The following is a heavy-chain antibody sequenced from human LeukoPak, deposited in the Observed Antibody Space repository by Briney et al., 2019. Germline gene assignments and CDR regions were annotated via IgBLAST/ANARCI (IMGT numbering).Heavy chain of an antibody. Sequence: SETLSLTCTVSGGSISNYYWSWIRQPPGKGLEWIGYIYYSGSTNYNPSLQSRVTISVDTSKNQFSLKLSSVTAADTAVYYCARVWGDWYFDLWGRGTLVTVSS. CDR1: GGSISNYY. D-gene: IGHD7-27*01. CDR2: IYYSGST. J-gene: IGHJ2*01. CDR3: ARVWGDWYFDL. V-gene: IGHV4-59*01.